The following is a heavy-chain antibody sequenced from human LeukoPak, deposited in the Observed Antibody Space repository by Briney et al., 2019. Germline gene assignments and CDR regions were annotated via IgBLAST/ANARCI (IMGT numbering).Heavy chain of an antibody. CDR2: IRGDGGST. Sequence: GGSLRLSCAASGFTFNTYAMTWVRQAPGKGLEWVSTIRGDGGSTYYADSVKGRFTISRDNSKNTLYLQMNSLRAEDTAVYYCAKEVVVVITTPTEAGFDYWGQGTLVTVSS. V-gene: IGHV3-23*01. CDR1: GFTFNTYA. J-gene: IGHJ4*02. CDR3: AKEVVVVITTPTEAGFDY. D-gene: IGHD3-22*01.